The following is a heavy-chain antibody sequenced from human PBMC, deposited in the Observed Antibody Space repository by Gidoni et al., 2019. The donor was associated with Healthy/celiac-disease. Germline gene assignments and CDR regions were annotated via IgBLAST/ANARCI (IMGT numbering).Heavy chain of an antibody. CDR2: ISYDGSNK. CDR1: GFTFSSYG. CDR3: AKGGAFPYSSGWYPL. D-gene: IGHD6-19*01. J-gene: IGHJ4*02. Sequence: QVQLVESGGGVVQPGRSLRLSCAASGFTFSSYGMHWVRQAPGKGLEWVAVISYDGSNKYYADSVKGRFTISRENSKNTLYLQMNSLRAEDTAVYYCAKGGAFPYSSGWYPLWGQGTLVTVSS. V-gene: IGHV3-30*18.